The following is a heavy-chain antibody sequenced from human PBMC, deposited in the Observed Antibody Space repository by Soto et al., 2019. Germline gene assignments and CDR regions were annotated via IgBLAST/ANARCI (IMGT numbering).Heavy chain of an antibody. D-gene: IGHD3-9*01. J-gene: IGHJ6*02. CDR1: GGTFSSYA. Sequence: GASLKVSCKASGGTFSSYAISWVRQAPGQGLEWMGGIIPIFGTANYAQKFQGRVTITADESTSTAYMELSSLRSEDTAVYYCARDRKLRYFDWLSRYYYGMDVWGQGTTVTVSS. V-gene: IGHV1-69*13. CDR3: ARDRKLRYFDWLSRYYYGMDV. CDR2: IIPIFGTA.